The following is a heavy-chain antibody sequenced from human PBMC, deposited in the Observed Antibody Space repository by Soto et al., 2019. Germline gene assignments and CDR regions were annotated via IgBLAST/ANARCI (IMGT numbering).Heavy chain of an antibody. D-gene: IGHD3-3*01. CDR2: IGTASDT. CDR1: GFTFSSYD. Sequence: PGGSLRLSCAASGFTFSSYDMHWVRQATGKGLEWVSAIGTASDTYYPGSVKGRFTISRENAKNSLYLQMNSLRAEDTAVYYCARVFRGDFWSGYYDYWGQGSLVTVSS. J-gene: IGHJ4*02. V-gene: IGHV3-13*01. CDR3: ARVFRGDFWSGYYDY.